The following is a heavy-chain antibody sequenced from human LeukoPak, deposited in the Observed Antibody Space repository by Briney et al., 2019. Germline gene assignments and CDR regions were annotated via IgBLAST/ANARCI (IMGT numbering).Heavy chain of an antibody. D-gene: IGHD3-22*01. V-gene: IGHV1-18*01. Sequence: GASVKVSCKASGYTFTSYGISWVRQAPGQGLEWMGWISAYNGNTNYAQKLQGRVTMTTDTSTSTAYMELRSLRSDDPAVYYCARATRDYYDGSPRDYWGQGTLVTVSS. CDR3: ARATRDYYDGSPRDY. CDR1: GYTFTSYG. J-gene: IGHJ4*02. CDR2: ISAYNGNT.